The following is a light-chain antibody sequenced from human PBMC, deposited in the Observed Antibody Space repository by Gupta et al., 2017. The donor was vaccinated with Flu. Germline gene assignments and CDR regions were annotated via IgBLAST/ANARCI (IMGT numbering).Light chain of an antibody. CDR2: EDN. CDR3: QSYDSSNHWV. J-gene: IGLJ3*02. V-gene: IGLV6-57*01. CDR1: SGSIASNY. Sequence: NFMLTQPHSVSESPGQTVTISCTRSSGSIASNYVQWYQQRPGSSPTTVIYEDNQRPSGVPDRFSGSIDSSSNSASLTISGLKTEDEADYYCQSYDSSNHWVFGGGTKLTGL.